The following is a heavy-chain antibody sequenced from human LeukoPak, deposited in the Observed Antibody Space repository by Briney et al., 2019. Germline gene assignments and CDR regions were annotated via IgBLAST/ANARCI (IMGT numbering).Heavy chain of an antibody. J-gene: IGHJ3*01. Sequence: GRSLRLSCAASGFTFSSYAMHWVRQAPGKGLEWVAVISYDGSNKYYADSVKGRFTISRDNSKNTLYLQLNSLRAEDTAVYYCARDSGTVTPSDGVWGQGTMVTVSS. CDR3: ARDSGTVTPSDGV. CDR1: GFTFSSYA. D-gene: IGHD1-26*01. V-gene: IGHV3-30-3*01. CDR2: ISYDGSNK.